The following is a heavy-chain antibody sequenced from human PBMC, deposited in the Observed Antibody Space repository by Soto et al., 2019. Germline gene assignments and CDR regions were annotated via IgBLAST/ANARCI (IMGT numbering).Heavy chain of an antibody. V-gene: IGHV1-69*02. CDR1: GGTFSSYT. CDR2: IIPILGIA. D-gene: IGHD1-26*01. Sequence: QVQLVQSGAEEKKPGSSVKVSCKASGGTFSSYTISWLRQAPGQGLEWMGRIIPILGIANYAQKVQGRVTITAHKHTSTAYMELSSLRSEDTAVYYCARVGKTRDDYLGQGTLVTGFS. J-gene: IGHJ4*02. CDR3: ARVGKTRDDY.